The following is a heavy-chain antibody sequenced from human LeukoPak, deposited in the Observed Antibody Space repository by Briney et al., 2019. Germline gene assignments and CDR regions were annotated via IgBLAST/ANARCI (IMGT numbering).Heavy chain of an antibody. J-gene: IGHJ3*02. CDR2: VNSDESST. CDR1: GFTFSSCW. CDR3: AIGGSHAFDI. D-gene: IGHD3-10*01. Sequence: GGSLRLSCAASGFTFSSCWMHWVRQAPGKGLVWVSHVNSDESSTSYADSVKGRFTISRDNTKNTLYLQMNSLRAEDTAVYYCAIGGSHAFDIWGQGTMVTVSS. V-gene: IGHV3-74*01.